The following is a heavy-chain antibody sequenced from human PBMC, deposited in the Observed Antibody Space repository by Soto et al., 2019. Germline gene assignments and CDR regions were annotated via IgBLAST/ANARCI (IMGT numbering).Heavy chain of an antibody. D-gene: IGHD6-19*01. CDR1: GFTFSSYG. V-gene: IGHV3-33*01. CDR2: IWYDGSNK. CDR3: ASQRAVAGIIASYYGMDV. Sequence: GGSLRLSCAASGFTFSSYGMHWVRQAPGKGLEWVAVIWYDGSNKYYADSVKGRFTISRDNSKNTLYLQMNSLRAEDTAVYYCASQRAVAGIIASYYGMDVWGQGTTVTAP. J-gene: IGHJ6*02.